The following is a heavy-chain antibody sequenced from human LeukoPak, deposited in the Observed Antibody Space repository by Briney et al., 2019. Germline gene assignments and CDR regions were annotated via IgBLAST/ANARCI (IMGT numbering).Heavy chain of an antibody. CDR3: ARAIDSNGYYPRY. V-gene: IGHV1-2*02. Sequence: ASVKVSCNASGYTFNGYYIYWVRQAPGQGPEWMGWINPNSGGTQYAQKFQGRVTMTRATSITTAYIVLSSLRSDVTALYYCARAIDSNGYYPRYWGQGTLVTVSS. D-gene: IGHD3-22*01. CDR2: INPNSGGT. CDR1: GYTFNGYY. J-gene: IGHJ4*02.